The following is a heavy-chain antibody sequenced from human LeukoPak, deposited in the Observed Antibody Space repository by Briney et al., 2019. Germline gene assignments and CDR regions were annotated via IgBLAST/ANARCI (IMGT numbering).Heavy chain of an antibody. CDR1: GFTVSGNY. CDR2: IYSGGST. Sequence: GSLRLSCAASGFTVSGNYMSWVRQAPGKGLEWVSVIYSGGSTYYADSVKGRFTISRDNSKNTLYLQMNSLRAEDTAVYYCARGGSSGWFQFDYWGQGTLVTVSS. CDR3: ARGGSSGWFQFDY. V-gene: IGHV3-53*01. D-gene: IGHD6-19*01. J-gene: IGHJ4*02.